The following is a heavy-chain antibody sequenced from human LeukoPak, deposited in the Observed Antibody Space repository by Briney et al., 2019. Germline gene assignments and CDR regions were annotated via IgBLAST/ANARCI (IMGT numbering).Heavy chain of an antibody. J-gene: IGHJ4*02. CDR2: ISAYNGNT. D-gene: IGHD3-3*01. V-gene: IGHV1-18*01. CDR3: ARGSNDFWSGYCDFDY. CDR1: GYTFTSYG. Sequence: ASVKVSCKASGYTFTSYGISWVRQAPGQGLEWMGWISAYNGNTNYAQKLQGRVTMTTDTSTSTAYMELRSLRSDDTAVYYCARGSNDFWSGYCDFDYWGQGTLVTVS.